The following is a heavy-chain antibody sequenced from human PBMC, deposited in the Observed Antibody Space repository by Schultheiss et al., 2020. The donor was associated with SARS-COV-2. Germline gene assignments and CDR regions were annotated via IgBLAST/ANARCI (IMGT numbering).Heavy chain of an antibody. Sequence: GESLKISCAASGFTFSSYAMSWVRQAPGKGLEWVSAISGSGGSTYYADSVKGRFTISRDNSKNTLYLQMNSLRAEDTAVYYCARDQFAGIVPGGYGMDVWGQGTTVTVSS. CDR2: ISGSGGST. J-gene: IGHJ6*02. CDR3: ARDQFAGIVPGGYGMDV. CDR1: GFTFSSYA. D-gene: IGHD1-26*01. V-gene: IGHV3-23*01.